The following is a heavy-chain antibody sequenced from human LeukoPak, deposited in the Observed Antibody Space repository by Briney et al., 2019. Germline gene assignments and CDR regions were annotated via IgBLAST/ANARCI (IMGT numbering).Heavy chain of an antibody. Sequence: GGSLRLSCAASGFTFSSYGMHWVSQAPGKGLEWVAVISYDGSNKYYADSVKGRCTISRDNSKNTLYMQMNSLRAEDTAVYYCAKSRYCSSTSCSEPRLYYYNGMDVWGQGTTVTVSS. D-gene: IGHD2-2*01. CDR1: GFTFSSYG. J-gene: IGHJ6*02. CDR3: AKSRYCSSTSCSEPRLYYYNGMDV. CDR2: ISYDGSNK. V-gene: IGHV3-30*18.